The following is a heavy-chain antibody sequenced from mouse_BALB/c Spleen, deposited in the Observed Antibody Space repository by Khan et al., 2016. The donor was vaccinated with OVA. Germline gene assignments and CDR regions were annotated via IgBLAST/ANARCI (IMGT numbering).Heavy chain of an antibody. CDR3: ARSKNIVATYFDY. V-gene: IGHV1S81*02. J-gene: IGHJ2*01. D-gene: IGHD1-1*01. Sequence: QVQLKQSGAELVKAGASVKMSCKASGYTFTSYWMHWVKQRLGQGLEWFAETNPTNGRTYYNEKFKRKATLTVDKSSSTAYMLLSGPTFEDSAVYYCARSKNIVATYFDYWGQGTTLTVSS. CDR1: GYTFTSYW. CDR2: TNPTNGRT.